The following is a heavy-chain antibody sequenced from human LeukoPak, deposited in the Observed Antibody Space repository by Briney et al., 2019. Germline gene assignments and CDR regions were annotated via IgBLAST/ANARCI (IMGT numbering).Heavy chain of an antibody. CDR2: MYYSGST. J-gene: IGHJ3*02. V-gene: IGHV4-39*07. CDR3: SRAGGCGGDCYSGSDTFDI. D-gene: IGHD2-21*02. Sequence: PSETLSLTCTVSGGSISSRSYYWGWIRQPPGKGQEWIGSMYYSGSTYYNPYLKSRVTMSVDTSKNHFSLKLSSVTAADTAFYYCSRAGGCGGDCYSGSDTFDIWGQGTMVTVSS. CDR1: GGSISSRSYY.